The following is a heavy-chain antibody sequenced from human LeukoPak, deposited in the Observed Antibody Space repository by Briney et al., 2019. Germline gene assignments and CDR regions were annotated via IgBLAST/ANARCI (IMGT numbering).Heavy chain of an antibody. CDR2: ISSSSNYI. D-gene: IGHD6-13*01. V-gene: IGHV3-21*01. CDR3: ARDSSSWSYGMDV. J-gene: IGHJ6*02. Sequence: PGGSLRLSCAASGFTFSSYAMNWVRQAPGKGLEWVSSISSSSNYIYYADSVKGRFTISRDNAKNSLYLQMNSLTVEDTAVYYCARDSSSWSYGMDVWGQGTTVTVSS. CDR1: GFTFSSYA.